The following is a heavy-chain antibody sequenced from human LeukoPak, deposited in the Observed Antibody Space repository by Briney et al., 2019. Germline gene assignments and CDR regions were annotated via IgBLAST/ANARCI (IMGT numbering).Heavy chain of an antibody. D-gene: IGHD5-18*01. J-gene: IGHJ4*02. CDR3: ARGEGGYSYGLDY. CDR2: IKQDGSEK. CDR1: GFTFSSYW. Sequence: GGSLRLSCAASGFTFSSYWMSWVRQAPGKGLEWVANIKQDGSEKYYVDSVKGRFTISRDNAKNSLYLQMNSLRAEDTAVYYSARGEGGYSYGLDYWGQGTLVTVSS. V-gene: IGHV3-7*01.